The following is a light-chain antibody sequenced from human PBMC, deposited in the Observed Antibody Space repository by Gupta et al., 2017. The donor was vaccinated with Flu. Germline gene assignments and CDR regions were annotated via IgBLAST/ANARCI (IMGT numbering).Light chain of an antibody. Sequence: EIVMTQSPATLSVSPGERATLSCRASQSISSNLAWYQQKPGQAPRLLIYGASTRATGIPARFRGGGSGKVSTPTISSLHSEDFAFYYCQQYNNWLAFGGGTKVEIK. CDR2: GAS. CDR3: QQYNNWLA. J-gene: IGKJ4*01. V-gene: IGKV3-15*01. CDR1: QSISSN.